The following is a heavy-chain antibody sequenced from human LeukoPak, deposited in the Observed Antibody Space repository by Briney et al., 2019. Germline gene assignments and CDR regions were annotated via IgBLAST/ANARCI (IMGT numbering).Heavy chain of an antibody. CDR3: ARTGDQSYSGYINP. CDR1: GYSISSDYY. J-gene: IGHJ5*02. CDR2: IYHSGST. Sequence: SETLSLTCTVSGYSISSDYYWGWVRQPPGKGLEWIASIYHSGSTHYSPSLKSRVTMSVDTSKNQFSLKLSSVTAADTAVYYCARTGDQSYSGYINPWGQGTLVTVSS. V-gene: IGHV4-38-2*02. D-gene: IGHD5-12*01.